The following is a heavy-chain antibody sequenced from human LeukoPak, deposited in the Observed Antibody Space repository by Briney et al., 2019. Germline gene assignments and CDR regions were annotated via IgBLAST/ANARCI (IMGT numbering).Heavy chain of an antibody. CDR1: VFTFTTYW. Sequence: GGALRLSCAASVFTFTTYWMSWVRQTPEKGLEWVANIKEDGSRAYYVASVKGRFTISRDNAKKSLYLQMKSLRAADTATYYCGSDGGGYDSWGQGTLVTVSS. J-gene: IGHJ5*01. V-gene: IGHV3-7*01. CDR3: GSDGGGYDS. CDR2: IKEDGSRA. D-gene: IGHD3-16*01.